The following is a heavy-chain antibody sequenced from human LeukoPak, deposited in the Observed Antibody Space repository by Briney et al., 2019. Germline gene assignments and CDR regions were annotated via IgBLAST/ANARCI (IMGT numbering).Heavy chain of an antibody. V-gene: IGHV4-30-4*01. CDR3: ARDRRFGHPQGRFDP. Sequence: SETLSLTCTVSGGSISSGDHYWSWVRQPPGKGLEWIGYIYYSGSTCYNPSLKSRVTISVDTSKSQFSLKLNSVTAADTAVYYCARDRRFGHPQGRFDPWGQGTLVTVSS. D-gene: IGHD3-10*01. CDR1: GGSISSGDHY. CDR2: IYYSGST. J-gene: IGHJ5*02.